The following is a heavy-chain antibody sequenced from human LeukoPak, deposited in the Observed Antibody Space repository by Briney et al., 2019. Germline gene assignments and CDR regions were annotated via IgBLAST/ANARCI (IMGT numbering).Heavy chain of an antibody. J-gene: IGHJ4*02. Sequence: GGSLRLSCAASGFTFSSYGMHWVRQAPGKGLEWVAIISYDGSNKYYADSVKGRFTISRDNSKNTLYLQMNSLRAEDTAVYYCARGGPAAGRFDYWGQGTLVTVSS. CDR3: ARGGPAAGRFDY. CDR2: ISYDGSNK. D-gene: IGHD6-13*01. CDR1: GFTFSSYG. V-gene: IGHV3-30*03.